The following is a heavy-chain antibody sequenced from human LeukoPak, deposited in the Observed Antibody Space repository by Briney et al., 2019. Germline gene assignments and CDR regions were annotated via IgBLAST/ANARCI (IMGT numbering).Heavy chain of an antibody. Sequence: GGSLRLSCAASGFTFDDYAMSWVRQVPGKGLEWVSGINWNGGSTGYADSVKGRFTISRDNAKNSLYLQMNSLRAEDTALYYCARVRGGGVVIIYYMDVWGKGTTVTVPS. CDR3: ARVRGGGVVIIYYMDV. D-gene: IGHD3-3*01. J-gene: IGHJ6*03. CDR2: INWNGGST. CDR1: GFTFDDYA. V-gene: IGHV3-20*04.